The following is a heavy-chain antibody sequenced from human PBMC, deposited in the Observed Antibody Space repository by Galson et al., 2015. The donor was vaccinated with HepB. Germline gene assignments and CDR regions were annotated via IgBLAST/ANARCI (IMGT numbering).Heavy chain of an antibody. CDR3: AKHLGSWGDDPFDV. J-gene: IGHJ3*01. CDR2: ISPGNSDI. V-gene: IGHV5-51*01. Sequence: QSGAEVRKPGESLKISCKASGYSFTSYWIGWVRQMPGQGLEWVAIISPGNSDIRYSPSFEGQVTISADKSNSTAYLQWRSLKASDTAMYYCAKHLGSWGDDPFDVWGQGTLVTVS. CDR1: GYSFTSYW. D-gene: IGHD3-10*01.